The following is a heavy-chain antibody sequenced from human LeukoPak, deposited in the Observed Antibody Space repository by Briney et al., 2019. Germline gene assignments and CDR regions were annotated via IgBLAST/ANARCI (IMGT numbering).Heavy chain of an antibody. CDR1: GGTISSYY. Sequence: SETLSLTCTVSGGTISSYYWSWIRQPAGKGLEWIGRIYTSGSTNYNPSLKSRVTMSVDTSKNQFSLKLSSVTAADTAVYYCARVRKDDYDFWSGYSYYMDVWGKGTTVTVSS. CDR3: ARVRKDDYDFWSGYSYYMDV. J-gene: IGHJ6*03. CDR2: IYTSGST. D-gene: IGHD3-3*01. V-gene: IGHV4-4*07.